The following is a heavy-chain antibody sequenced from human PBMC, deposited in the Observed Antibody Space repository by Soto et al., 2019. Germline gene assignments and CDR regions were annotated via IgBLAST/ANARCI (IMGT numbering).Heavy chain of an antibody. CDR3: AKDTAPGFYDANGHLDY. V-gene: IGHV3-9*01. CDR1: GISFDDYA. Sequence: VQLVESGGGLVQPGGSRRLSCVVSGISFDDYAMHWVRQVPGKGLEWVSGIIWDSGDIGYADSVKGRFTISRDNAKNSLYLQMNSLKTEDTALYYCAKDTAPGFYDANGHLDYWGQGTPVTVSS. D-gene: IGHD2-8*01. CDR2: IIWDSGDI. J-gene: IGHJ4*02.